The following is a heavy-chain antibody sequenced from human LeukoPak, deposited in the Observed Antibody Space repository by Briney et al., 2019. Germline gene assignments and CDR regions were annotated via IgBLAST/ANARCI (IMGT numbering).Heavy chain of an antibody. V-gene: IGHV4-39*01. D-gene: IGHD3-10*01. CDR3: ARNPYYYDSGSYYNSAFDI. CDR1: GGSISSSRDY. CDR2: ISYTGIT. J-gene: IGHJ3*02. Sequence: SVTLSLTCTVSGGSISSSRDYWDWIRQPPGKGLEWIGSISYTGITYYNPSLKSRVTISVDTSKNQFSLKLSSVTAADTAVYYCARNPYYYDSGSYYNSAFDIWGQGTLVTVSS.